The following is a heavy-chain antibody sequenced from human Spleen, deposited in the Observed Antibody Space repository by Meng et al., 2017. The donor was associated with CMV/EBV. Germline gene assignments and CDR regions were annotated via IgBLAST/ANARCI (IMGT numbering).Heavy chain of an antibody. CDR1: GYSISSGYY. D-gene: IGHD2-21*01. V-gene: IGHV4-38-2*02. CDR3: AREGVDWVTDY. CDR2: IYHSGST. Sequence: GSLRLSCTVSGYSISSGYYWGWIRQPPGKGLEWIGSIYHSGSTYYNPSLKSRVTISVDTSKNQFSLKLSSVTAADTAVYYCAREGVDWVTDYWGQGTLVTVSS. J-gene: IGHJ4*02.